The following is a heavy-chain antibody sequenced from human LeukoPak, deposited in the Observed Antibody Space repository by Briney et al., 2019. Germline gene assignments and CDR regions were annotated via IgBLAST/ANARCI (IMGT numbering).Heavy chain of an antibody. CDR1: GFTFRSYS. J-gene: IGHJ4*02. D-gene: IGHD6-13*01. CDR2: ISSRSSTI. CDR3: ARFGSSWYYGFDY. Sequence: GGSLRLSCAASGFTFRSYSMNWVRQAPGKGLEWVSYISSRSSTIYYADSVKGRFTISRDNAKNSLYLQMNSLRAEDTAVYYCARFGSSWYYGFDYWGQGTLVTVSS. V-gene: IGHV3-48*01.